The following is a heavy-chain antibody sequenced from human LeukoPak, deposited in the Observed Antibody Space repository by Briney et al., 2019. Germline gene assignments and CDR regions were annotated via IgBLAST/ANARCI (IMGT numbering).Heavy chain of an antibody. CDR2: IYSSGST. CDR3: ARDRGYAFAP. Sequence: SDPLLLNCTVSGGSISGFYWSWIRQPPGKGLEWIGYIYSSGSTNYNPSLKSRVTISLDTSKNQFSLKLTSVTAADTAVYYRARDRGYAFAPWPQATLVTVSS. D-gene: IGHD5-12*01. J-gene: IGHJ5*02. V-gene: IGHV4-59*01. CDR1: GGSISGFY.